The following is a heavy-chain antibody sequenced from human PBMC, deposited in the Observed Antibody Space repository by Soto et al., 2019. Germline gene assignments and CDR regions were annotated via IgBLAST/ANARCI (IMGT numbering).Heavy chain of an antibody. D-gene: IGHD3-22*01. V-gene: IGHV5-10-1*01. CDR3: ARPGYDSSGFGYYYYGMDV. Sequence: GESLKISCKGSGYSFTSYWISWVRQMPGKGLEWMGRIDPSDSYTNYSPSFQGHVTISADKSISTAYLQWSSLKASDTAMYYCARPGYDSSGFGYYYYGMDVCGQGTTVTVSS. CDR1: GYSFTSYW. J-gene: IGHJ6*02. CDR2: IDPSDSYT.